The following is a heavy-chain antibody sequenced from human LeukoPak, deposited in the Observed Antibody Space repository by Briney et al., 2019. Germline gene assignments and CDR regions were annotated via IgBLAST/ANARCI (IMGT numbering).Heavy chain of an antibody. D-gene: IGHD6-19*01. V-gene: IGHV1-8*03. Sequence: ASVTVSCKASGYTFTSYDINWVRQATGQGLEWMGWLNPNSGNTGYAQKFQGRVTISRNTSINTAYMELSSLRSEDTAVYYCARMTVSGRDNWFDPWGQGTLVTVSS. CDR1: GYTFTSYD. J-gene: IGHJ5*02. CDR2: LNPNSGNT. CDR3: ARMTVSGRDNWFDP.